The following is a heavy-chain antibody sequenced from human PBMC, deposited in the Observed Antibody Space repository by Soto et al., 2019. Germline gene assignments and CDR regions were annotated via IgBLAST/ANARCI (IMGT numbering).Heavy chain of an antibody. D-gene: IGHD6-13*01. J-gene: IGHJ4*02. CDR1: GYTFTGYY. V-gene: IGHV1-2*04. Sequence: GASVKVSCKASGYTFTGYYMHWVRQAPGQGLEWMGWINPNSGGTNYAQKFQGWVTMTRDTSISTAYMELSRLRSDDTAVYYCARVGYSSSWEDRYYFDYWGQGTLVTVSS. CDR2: INPNSGGT. CDR3: ARVGYSSSWEDRYYFDY.